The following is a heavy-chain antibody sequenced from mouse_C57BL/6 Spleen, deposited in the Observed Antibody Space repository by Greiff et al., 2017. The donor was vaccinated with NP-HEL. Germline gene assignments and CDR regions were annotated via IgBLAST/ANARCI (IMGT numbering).Heavy chain of an antibody. CDR2: IDPSDSET. V-gene: IGHV1-52*01. CDR1: GYTFTSYW. CDR3: ARGSSGGYYGYAMDY. D-gene: IGHD2-3*01. J-gene: IGHJ4*01. Sequence: VQLQQPGAELVRPGSSVKLSCKASGYTFTSYWMQWVKQRPIQGLEWIGNIDPSDSETHYNQKFKDKATLTVDKSSSTAYMQLSSLTSEYSAVYYCARGSSGGYYGYAMDYWGQGTSVTVSS.